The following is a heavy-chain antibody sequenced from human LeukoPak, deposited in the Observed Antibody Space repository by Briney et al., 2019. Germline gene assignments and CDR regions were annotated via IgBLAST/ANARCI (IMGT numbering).Heavy chain of an antibody. V-gene: IGHV4-59*01. D-gene: IGHD4-11*01. CDR3: ARALGSTVTSFYYSYYMDV. CDR1: GGSISNYY. J-gene: IGHJ6*03. Sequence: SETLSLTCTVSGGSISNYYWSWIRQPPGKGLEWIGYIYYIGSSSNYNPSLKSRVTISVDTSKNQFSLKLSSVTAADTAVYYCARALGSTVTSFYYSYYMDVWGKGAPVTVSS. CDR2: IYYIGSS.